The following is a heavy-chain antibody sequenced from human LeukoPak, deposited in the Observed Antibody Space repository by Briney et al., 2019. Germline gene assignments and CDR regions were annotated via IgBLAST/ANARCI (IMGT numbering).Heavy chain of an antibody. CDR2: INPNRGGT. V-gene: IGHV1-2*02. J-gene: IGHJ4*02. D-gene: IGHD3-10*01. Sequence: ASVKDSCKASGYTFTDYYIQWVRQAPGQGLEWMGWINPNRGGTNYAQKFEGRVTMTRDTSISTAYMELSSLRFDDTAAYYCARGWGSRVRGYDAFFDYWGQGTLVTVSS. CDR3: ARGWGSRVRGYDAFFDY. CDR1: GYTFTDYY.